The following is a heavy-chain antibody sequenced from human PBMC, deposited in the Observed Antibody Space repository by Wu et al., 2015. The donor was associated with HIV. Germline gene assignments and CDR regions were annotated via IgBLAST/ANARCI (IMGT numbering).Heavy chain of an antibody. CDR3: ARAVGGYDFYYYYMDV. V-gene: IGHV1-69*13. CDR2: IIPIFGTA. Sequence: QVQLVQSGAEVKKPGSSVKVSCKASGGTFSSYAISWVRQAPGQGLEWMGRIIPIFGTANYAQKFQGRVTITADESTSTAYMELRSLRSDDTAVYYCARAVGGYDFYYYYMDVWGKGTTVTVSS. D-gene: IGHD5-12*01. J-gene: IGHJ6*03. CDR1: GGTFSSYA.